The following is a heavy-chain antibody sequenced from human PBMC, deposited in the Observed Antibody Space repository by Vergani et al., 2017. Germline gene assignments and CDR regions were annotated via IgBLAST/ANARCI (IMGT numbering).Heavy chain of an antibody. D-gene: IGHD2-15*01. V-gene: IGHV3-30*18. CDR3: AKTPSRYCSGGSCYSIGR. CDR1: GFTFSSYG. Sequence: QVQLVESGGGVVQPGRPLRLSCAASGFTFSSYGMHWVRQAPGKGLEWVAVISYDGSNKYYADSVKGRFTISRDNSKNTLYLQMNSLRAEDTAVYYCAKTPSRYCSGGSCYSIGRWGQGTLVTVSS. CDR2: ISYDGSNK. J-gene: IGHJ4*02.